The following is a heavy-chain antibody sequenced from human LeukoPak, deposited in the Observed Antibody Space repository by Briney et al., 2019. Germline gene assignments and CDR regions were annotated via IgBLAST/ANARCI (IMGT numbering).Heavy chain of an antibody. V-gene: IGHV1-8*03. J-gene: IGHJ5*02. Sequence: ASVKVSCKASGYTFTSYDINWVRQATGQGLEWMGWMNPNSGNTGYAQKFQGRVTITRNTSISTAYMELSSLRSEDTAVYYCARGQAAAWYNWFDPWGQGTLVAVSS. D-gene: IGHD2-2*01. CDR3: ARGQAAAWYNWFDP. CDR2: MNPNSGNT. CDR1: GYTFTSYD.